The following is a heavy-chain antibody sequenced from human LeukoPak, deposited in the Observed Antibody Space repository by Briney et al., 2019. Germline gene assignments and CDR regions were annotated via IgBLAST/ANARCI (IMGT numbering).Heavy chain of an antibody. CDR3: ARGLSSTSFPYKKYYYYMDV. D-gene: IGHD2-2*01. CDR1: GYTFTSYG. Sequence: ASVKVSCKASGYTFTSYGISWVRQAPGQGLEWMGWISAYNGNTNYAQKLQGRVTMTTDTSTSTAYIELRSLRSDDTAVYYCARGLSSTSFPYKKYYYYMDVWGKGTTVTVSS. CDR2: ISAYNGNT. V-gene: IGHV1-18*01. J-gene: IGHJ6*03.